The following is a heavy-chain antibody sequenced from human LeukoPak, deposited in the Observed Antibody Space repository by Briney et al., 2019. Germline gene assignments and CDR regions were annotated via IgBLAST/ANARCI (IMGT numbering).Heavy chain of an antibody. V-gene: IGHV3-53*01. CDR1: GFTVSSNY. Sequence: GGSLRLSCAASGFTVSSNYVSWVRQAPGKGLEWVSVIYSGGSTYYADSVKGRFTISRDNSKNTLYLQMNSLRAEDTAVYYCARLWRGEDGWFDPWGQGTLVTVSS. J-gene: IGHJ5*02. CDR2: IYSGGST. D-gene: IGHD3-3*01. CDR3: ARLWRGEDGWFDP.